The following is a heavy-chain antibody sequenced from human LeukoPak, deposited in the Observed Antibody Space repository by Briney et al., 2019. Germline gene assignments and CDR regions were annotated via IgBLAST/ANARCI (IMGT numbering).Heavy chain of an antibody. J-gene: IGHJ5*02. CDR3: ARDSPMTTVTTGGYWFDP. Sequence: GGSLRLSCAASGFTFSSYEMNWVRQAPGKGLEWVSYISSSGSTIYYADSVKGRFTISRDNAKNSLYLQMNSLRAEDTAVYYCARDSPMTTVTTGGYWFDPWGQGTLVTVSS. CDR2: ISSSGSTI. CDR1: GFTFSSYE. V-gene: IGHV3-48*03. D-gene: IGHD4-17*01.